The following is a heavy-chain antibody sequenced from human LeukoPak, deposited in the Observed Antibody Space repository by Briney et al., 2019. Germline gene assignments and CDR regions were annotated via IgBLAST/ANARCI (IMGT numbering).Heavy chain of an antibody. CDR3: ARGQSNYGIVVVIKGAYYFDY. Sequence: SETLSLTCTVSGGSISSGSYYWGWIRQPPGKGLEWIGSIYYSGSTYYNPSLKSRVTISVDTSKNQFSLKLSSVTAADTAVYYCARGQSNYGIVVVIKGAYYFDYWGQGTLVTVSS. CDR2: IYYSGST. V-gene: IGHV4-39*01. J-gene: IGHJ4*02. CDR1: GGSISSGSYY. D-gene: IGHD3-22*01.